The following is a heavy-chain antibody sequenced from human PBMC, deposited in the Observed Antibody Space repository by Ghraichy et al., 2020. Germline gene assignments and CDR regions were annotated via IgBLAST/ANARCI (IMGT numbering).Heavy chain of an antibody. V-gene: IGHV3-53*01. CDR3: ARVPLDDSSSWPEDYYYYYMDV. Sequence: GESLNISCAASGFSVSSKYMSWVRQAPGKGLEWVSVIYTSDATYYADSVKGRFTISRDDSKNTLYLQMNSLRAEDTAVYYCARVPLDDSSSWPEDYYYYYMDVWGKGTTVTVSS. D-gene: IGHD6-13*01. CDR2: IYTSDAT. J-gene: IGHJ6*03. CDR1: GFSVSSKY.